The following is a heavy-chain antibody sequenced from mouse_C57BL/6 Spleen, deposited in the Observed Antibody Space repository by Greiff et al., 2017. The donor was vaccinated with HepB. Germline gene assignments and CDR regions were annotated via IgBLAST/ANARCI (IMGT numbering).Heavy chain of an antibody. V-gene: IGHV1-82*01. CDR3: ARPGWDVAWFAY. J-gene: IGHJ3*01. CDR2: IYPGDGDT. D-gene: IGHD4-1*01. Sequence: VQLQQSGPELVKPGASVKISCKASGYAFSSSWMNWVKQRPGKGLEWIGRIYPGDGDTNYNGKFKGKATLTADKSSSTAYMQLSSLTSEDSAVYFCARPGWDVAWFAYWGQGTLVTVSA. CDR1: GYAFSSSW.